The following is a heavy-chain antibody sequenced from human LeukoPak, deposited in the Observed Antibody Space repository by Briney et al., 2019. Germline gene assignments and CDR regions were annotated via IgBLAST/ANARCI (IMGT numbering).Heavy chain of an antibody. CDR2: IYYSGST. D-gene: IGHD3-22*01. CDR1: GGSISSSSYY. CDR3: ARYYYDSSGYYLKH. V-gene: IGHV4-39*07. J-gene: IGHJ1*01. Sequence: SETLSLTCTVSGGSISSSSYYWGWIRQPPGKGLEWIGSIYYSGSTYYNPSLKSRVTISVDTSKNQFSLKLSSVTAADTAVYYCARYYYDSSGYYLKHRGQGTLVTVSS.